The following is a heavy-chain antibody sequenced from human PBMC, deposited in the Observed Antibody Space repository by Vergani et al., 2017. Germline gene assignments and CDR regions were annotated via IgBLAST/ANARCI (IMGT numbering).Heavy chain of an antibody. V-gene: IGHV3-15*07. D-gene: IGHD2-21*01. Sequence: EVQLVESGGGIVKPGGSLRLSCVASGFSFRNAWMNWVRRTPGKGLEWVGRIKSTFDRGTTDYAAAVKGRFTISRDDSKNTLFLQMNGLKTEDIGVYDFTTAPRYCGDGSCYWLRDHHYYGMDVWGQGTTVTVSS. J-gene: IGHJ6*02. CDR1: GFSFRNAW. CDR2: IKSTFDRGTT. CDR3: TTAPRYCGDGSCYWLRDHHYYGMDV.